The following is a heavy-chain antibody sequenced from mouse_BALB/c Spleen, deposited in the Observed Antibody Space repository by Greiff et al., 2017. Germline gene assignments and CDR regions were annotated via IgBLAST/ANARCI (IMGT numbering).Heavy chain of an antibody. CDR2: ISSGSSTI. D-gene: IGHD1-1*01. J-gene: IGHJ3*01. Sequence: EVQLVESGGGLVQPGGSRKLSCAASGFTFSSFGMHWVRQAPEKGLEWVAYISSGSSTIYYADTVKGRFTISRDNPKNTLFLQMTSLRSEDTAMYYCARCYYGGSSWFAYWGQGTLVTVSA. CDR3: ARCYYGGSSWFAY. V-gene: IGHV5-17*02. CDR1: GFTFSSFG.